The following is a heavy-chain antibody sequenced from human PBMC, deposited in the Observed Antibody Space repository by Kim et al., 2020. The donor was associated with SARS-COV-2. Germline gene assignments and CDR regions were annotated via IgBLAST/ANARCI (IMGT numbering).Heavy chain of an antibody. J-gene: IGHJ6*02. D-gene: IGHD3-3*01. V-gene: IGHV4-34*01. Sequence: SETLSLTCAVYVGSFSDYQRTWIRQSPGKGLEWIGEIDHSGATNYNPSLKSRVAISVDPSKNQFSLKVKSVTAADTAVYFCARGRAGVVPSPIMGLGPYYDYYALDVWGQGTTVSVSS. CDR2: IDHSGAT. CDR1: VGSFSDYQ. CDR3: ARGRAGVVPSPIMGLGPYYDYYALDV.